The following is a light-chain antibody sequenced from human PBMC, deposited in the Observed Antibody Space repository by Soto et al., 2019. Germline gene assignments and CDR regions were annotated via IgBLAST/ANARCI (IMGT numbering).Light chain of an antibody. Sequence: EIVLTQSPDTLSLSPGERATLSCRASQSVSNYLAWYQQKPGQAPRLLIYEASNRATGIPARFSGTGSETDFTLTISSLEPEDFAVYYCQQHNSWPSNTFGQGTKLDLK. V-gene: IGKV3-11*01. J-gene: IGKJ2*01. CDR2: EAS. CDR3: QQHNSWPSNT. CDR1: QSVSNY.